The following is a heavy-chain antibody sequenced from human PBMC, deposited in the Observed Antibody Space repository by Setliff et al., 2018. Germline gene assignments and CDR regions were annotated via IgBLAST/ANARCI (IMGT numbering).Heavy chain of an antibody. J-gene: IGHJ4*02. CDR2: IHPTEGA. V-gene: IGHV4-34*01. Sequence: PSETLSLTCAVDRGSFSNFYLTWIRQSPGKGLEWIGEIHPTEGAKYNPSLQSRVTMSVDTSSKQHSLKLTSVTAADTAMYYCSRGQDNSKVGHDWGQGTLVTVSS. CDR3: SRGQDNSKVGHD. D-gene: IGHD1-20*01. CDR1: RGSFSNFY.